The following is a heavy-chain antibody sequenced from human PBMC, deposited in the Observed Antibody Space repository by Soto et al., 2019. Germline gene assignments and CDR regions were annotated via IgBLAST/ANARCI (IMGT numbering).Heavy chain of an antibody. CDR2: IKSKTDGGTI. D-gene: IGHD5-12*01. CDR3: TTAHPRGPDY. Sequence: GGSLRLSCAASGFTFSNAWMNWVRQAPGKGLEWVGLIKSKTDGGTIDYPAPVKGRFIISRHDSRNTLYLQMNSLKTEDTAVYYCTTAHPRGPDYWGQGTLVTVSA. V-gene: IGHV3-15*01. CDR1: GFTFSNAW. J-gene: IGHJ4*02.